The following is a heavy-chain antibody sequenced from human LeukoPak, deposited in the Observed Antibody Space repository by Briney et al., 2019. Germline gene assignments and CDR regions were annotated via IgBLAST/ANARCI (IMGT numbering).Heavy chain of an antibody. CDR2: MRRDGNEI. Sequence: GGSLRLSCSASGFTFSTYWMSWVRQAPGKGLEWVANMRRDGNEIYYLDSVRGRFTISRDNAKNSLYLQMNSLRAEDTAVYYCAKDLGATRKGQLGDYFDYWGQGTLVTVSS. CDR1: GFTFSTYW. CDR3: AKDLGATRKGQLGDYFDY. J-gene: IGHJ4*02. D-gene: IGHD6-6*01. V-gene: IGHV3-7*03.